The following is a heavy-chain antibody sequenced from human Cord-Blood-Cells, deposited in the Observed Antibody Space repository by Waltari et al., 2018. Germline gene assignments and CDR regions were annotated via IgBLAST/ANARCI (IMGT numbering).Heavy chain of an antibody. CDR2: IYYSVST. V-gene: IGHV4-39*01. CDR1: GGSISSSSYY. J-gene: IGHJ4*02. CDR3: ARLDDGYCSSTSCYTFDY. Sequence: QLQLQESGPGLVKPSATLSLTCTVSGGSISSSSYYWGWIRQPPGQGREWIGSIYYSVSTDYNPSLKSRVTISVDTSKNQFSLKLSSVTAADTAVYYCARLDDGYCSSTSCYTFDYWGQGTLVTVSS. D-gene: IGHD2-2*02.